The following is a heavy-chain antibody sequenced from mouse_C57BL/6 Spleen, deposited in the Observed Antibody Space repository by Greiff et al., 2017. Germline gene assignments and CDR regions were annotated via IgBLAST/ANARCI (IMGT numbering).Heavy chain of an antibody. Sequence: VHVKQSGAELVKPGASVKLSCTASGFNIKDYYMHWVKQRTEQGLEWIGRIDPEDGETKYAPKFQGKATITADTSSNTAYLQLSSLTSEDTAVYYYAGLRYDGKAFDYWGQGTTLTVSS. CDR3: AGLRYDGKAFDY. J-gene: IGHJ2*01. CDR2: IDPEDGET. D-gene: IGHD2-3*01. CDR1: GFNIKDYY. V-gene: IGHV14-2*01.